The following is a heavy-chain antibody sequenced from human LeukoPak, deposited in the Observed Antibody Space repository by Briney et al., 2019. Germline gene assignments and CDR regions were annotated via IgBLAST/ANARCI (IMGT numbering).Heavy chain of an antibody. J-gene: IGHJ5*02. CDR3: ARDGPGYCSPTSCSDNWFDP. Sequence: ASVKVSCKASGYTFTDNYIHWVRQAPGQGLEWMGRINPKTGGTNYAQKFQGRSTMTTDTSISTAYMDLSSLRSDDTAVYICARDGPGYCSPTSCSDNWFDPWGQGALVTVSS. V-gene: IGHV1-2*06. CDR2: INPKTGGT. CDR1: GYTFTDNY. D-gene: IGHD2-2*01.